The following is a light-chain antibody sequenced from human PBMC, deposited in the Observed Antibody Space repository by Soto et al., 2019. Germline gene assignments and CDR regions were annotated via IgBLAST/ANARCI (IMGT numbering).Light chain of an antibody. V-gene: IGLV1-44*01. CDR3: AAWDDTSSFV. Sequence: QSVLTQPPSASGTPGQRVIISCSGGSSNIGRNTVNWYQHLPGTAPRLLIYTNDQRPSGVPDRFSGSKSGTSASLAISGPXXXXXAXYYCAAWDDTSSFVFGTGTKLTVL. CDR1: SSNIGRNT. CDR2: TND. J-gene: IGLJ1*01.